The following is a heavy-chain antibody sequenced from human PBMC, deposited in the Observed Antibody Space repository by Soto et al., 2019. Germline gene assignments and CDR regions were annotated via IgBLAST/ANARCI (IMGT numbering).Heavy chain of an antibody. J-gene: IGHJ6*02. CDR2: ISGSGKDT. CDR1: GFDLTSSR. CDR3: ARDLRDIAAPQNYYYYGMDV. D-gene: IGHD6-6*01. V-gene: IGHV3-21*04. Sequence: PGGSLRLSCVASGFDLTSSRMNWVRQAPGKGLEWVASISGSGKDTFYRHSVKGRFTISRGNSKNTLYLQMNSLRAEDTAVYYCARDLRDIAAPQNYYYYGMDVWGQGTTVTVSS.